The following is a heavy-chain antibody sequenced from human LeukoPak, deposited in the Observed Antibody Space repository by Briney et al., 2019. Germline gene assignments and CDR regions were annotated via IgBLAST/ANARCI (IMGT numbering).Heavy chain of an antibody. CDR3: ARAVGSSESNWFDP. J-gene: IGHJ5*02. CDR1: GGSISSGNYY. V-gene: IGHV4-61*02. Sequence: SETLSLTCTVSGGSISSGNYYWTWIRQPAGKGLEWIGRIYSSGSTNYNPSLKSLVTISVDRSNNQFSLKLSSVTAADTAVYYCARAVGSSESNWFDPWGQGTLATVSS. CDR2: IYSSGST. D-gene: IGHD1-26*01.